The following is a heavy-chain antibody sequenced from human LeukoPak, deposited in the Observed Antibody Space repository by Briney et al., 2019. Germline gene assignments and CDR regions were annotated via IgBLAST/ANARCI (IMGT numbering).Heavy chain of an antibody. CDR2: ISGSGSTI. J-gene: IGHJ4*02. CDR1: GLSFSNYD. D-gene: IGHD4-17*01. CDR3: VRVTTVTAGDY. V-gene: IGHV3-48*02. Sequence: GGSLRLSCAASGLSFSNYDMNWVRQAPGKGLEWVSYISGSGSTIYLADSVKGRFTISRENARNSLYLQMNSLRDVDTAVYYCVRVTTVTAGDYWGQGTLVTVSS.